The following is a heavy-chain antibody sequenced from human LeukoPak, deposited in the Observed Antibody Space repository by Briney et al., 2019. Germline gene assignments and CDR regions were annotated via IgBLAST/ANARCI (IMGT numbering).Heavy chain of an antibody. CDR2: IYSTGNT. CDR1: GFTVSTNY. V-gene: IGHV3-53*01. D-gene: IGHD1-1*01. CDR3: ARDASWNDGRGLDN. Sequence: PGGSLRLSGAASGFTVSTNYMTWVRQAPGKGLEWVSIIYSTGNTYYTDSVKGRFTISRDNSKNTLYLQMNSLRAEDTAVYYCARDASWNDGRGLDNWGQGTLVTVSS. J-gene: IGHJ4*02.